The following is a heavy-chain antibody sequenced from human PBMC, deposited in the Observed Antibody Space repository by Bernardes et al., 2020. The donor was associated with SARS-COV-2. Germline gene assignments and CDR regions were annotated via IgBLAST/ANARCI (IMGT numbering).Heavy chain of an antibody. V-gene: IGHV4-34*01. CDR2: INHSGST. J-gene: IGHJ4*02. CDR1: GGSFSGYY. CDR3: ARGSSTSCYGRCETGGPYYFDY. D-gene: IGHD2-2*01. Sequence: SETLSLTCAVYGGSFSGYYWSWIRQPPGKGLEWIGEINHSGSTNYNPSLKSRVTISVDTSKNQFSLKLSSVTAADTAVYYCARGSSTSCYGRCETGGPYYFDYWGQGTLVTVSS.